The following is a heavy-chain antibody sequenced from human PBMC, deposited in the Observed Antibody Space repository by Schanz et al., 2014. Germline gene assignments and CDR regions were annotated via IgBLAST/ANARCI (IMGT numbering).Heavy chain of an antibody. J-gene: IGHJ4*02. Sequence: QVQLVQSGAEVKKPGASVKVSCKASGYTLTNFDINWVRQAPGQGLEWMGWMNPNSGTTGYAQKFQGRVAMTRNTSTSTAYMELRGLRSDDTAVYYCAREGEGDKGVAASPSLKNWGQGTLLAVSS. V-gene: IGHV1-8*01. CDR3: AREGEGDKGVAASPSLKN. CDR1: GYTLTNFD. CDR2: MNPNSGTT. D-gene: IGHD2-15*01.